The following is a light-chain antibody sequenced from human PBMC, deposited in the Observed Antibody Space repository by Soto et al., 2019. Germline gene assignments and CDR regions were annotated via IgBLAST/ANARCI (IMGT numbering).Light chain of an antibody. V-gene: IGKV1-5*01. Sequence: DTQMTQSPSTLSASVVDRVTITCRASQSNSSWLAWYQQKPGRAPKVLIFDASSLESGVPSRFSGSGSATEFTLTISSLQPDDFATYYCQQYNSYSTWTFGQGTKVDIK. CDR3: QQYNSYSTWT. J-gene: IGKJ1*01. CDR1: QSNSSW. CDR2: DAS.